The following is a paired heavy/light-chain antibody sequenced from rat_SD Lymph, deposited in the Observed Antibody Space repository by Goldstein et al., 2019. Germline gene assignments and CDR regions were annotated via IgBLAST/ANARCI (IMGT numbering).Light chain of an antibody. J-gene: IGKJ2-2*01. Sequence: DVVMTQTPVSLSVAIGQPASISCKSSQSLVGTSGKTYLNWLLQRPGQSPKRLIYLVSKLDSGIPDRFSGSGSETDFTLKISRVEADDLGVYYCLQGTHFPDTFGAGTKLELK. V-gene: IGKV1S18*01. CDR2: LVS. CDR3: LQGTHFPDT. CDR1: QSLVGTSGKTY.
Heavy chain of an antibody. Sequence: EVQLVESGGGLVQPGRSLKLSCLASGFTFSNYGMNWIRQAPGKGLEWVASISSSSSYIYYADTVKGRFTISRDNAKNTLYLQMTSLRSEDTALYYCARQGFAYWGQGTLVTVSS. V-gene: IGHV5-34*01. CDR3: ARQGFAY. J-gene: IGHJ3*01. CDR1: GFTFSNYG. CDR2: ISSSSSYI.